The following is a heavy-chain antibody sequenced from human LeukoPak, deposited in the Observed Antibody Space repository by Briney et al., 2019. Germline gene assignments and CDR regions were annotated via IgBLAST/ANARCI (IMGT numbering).Heavy chain of an antibody. V-gene: IGHV3-7*01. Sequence: GGSLRLSCAASGFTFSSYWMSWVRQAPGKGLEWVANIKKDGSEKYYVDSVKGRFTISRDNAKNSLYVHMNSLRAEDTAVYYCARDRTGQQLISRKEYYYMDVWGTGTTVTVSS. CDR2: IKKDGSEK. D-gene: IGHD4-11*01. J-gene: IGHJ6*03. CDR1: GFTFSSYW. CDR3: ARDRTGQQLISRKEYYYMDV.